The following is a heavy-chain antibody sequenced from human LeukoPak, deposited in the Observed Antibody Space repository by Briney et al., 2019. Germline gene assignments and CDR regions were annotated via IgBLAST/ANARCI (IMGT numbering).Heavy chain of an antibody. CDR1: GFTFSSYS. CDR2: ISSSSSYM. CDR3: ARDWGDIVVVVAEIAFDI. J-gene: IGHJ3*02. V-gene: IGHV3-21*01. Sequence: PGGSLRLSCAASGFTFSSYSMNWVRQAPGKGLEWVSSISSSSSYMYYADSVKGRFTISRDNAKNSLYLQMNSLRAEDTAVYYCARDWGDIVVVVAEIAFDIWGQGTMVTVSS. D-gene: IGHD2-15*01.